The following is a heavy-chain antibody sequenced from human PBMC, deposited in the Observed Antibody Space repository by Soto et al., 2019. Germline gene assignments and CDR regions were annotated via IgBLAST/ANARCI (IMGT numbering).Heavy chain of an antibody. D-gene: IGHD2-2*01. CDR2: MDPNRGHS. J-gene: IGHJ4*02. V-gene: IGHV1-8*01. CDR1: GYNISSYD. CDR3: ARDAGVVPAAPDY. Sequence: ASVKVSCKASGYNISSYDIIWVRQAAGQGLEWMGWMDPNRGHSDSVQNFRGRVTMTTNISASTAYMELSRLRSDDTAVYYCARDAGVVPAAPDYWGQGALVTVSS.